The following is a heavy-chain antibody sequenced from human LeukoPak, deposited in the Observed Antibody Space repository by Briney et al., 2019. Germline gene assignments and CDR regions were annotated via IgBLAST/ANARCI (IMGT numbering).Heavy chain of an antibody. J-gene: IGHJ4*02. Sequence: KSSETLSLTCTVSGGSISGNYWSWIRQPPGKGLEWIGYIYYSGSTNYNASLKSQVTISVDTSKNQISLKLSSVTAADTAVYYCARAAYCGGGCYYYFDYWGQGTLVTVSS. D-gene: IGHD2-21*02. CDR3: ARAAYCGGGCYYYFDY. CDR1: GGSISGNY. V-gene: IGHV4-59*01. CDR2: IYYSGST.